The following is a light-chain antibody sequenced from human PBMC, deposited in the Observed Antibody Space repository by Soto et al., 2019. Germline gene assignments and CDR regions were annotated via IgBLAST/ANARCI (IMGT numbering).Light chain of an antibody. V-gene: IGKV2-28*01. CDR1: QSLLHRNGKNY. J-gene: IGKJ2*01. CDR2: LGS. CDR3: MQALQTPS. Sequence: DVVMTQSPLSLPVTPGEPASISCRSSQSLLHRNGKNYLDWYLQKPGQSPQLLIYLGSNRASGVPDRFSGSESGTDFTLKISRVEAEDVGVYYCMQALQTPSFGQGTKLVIK.